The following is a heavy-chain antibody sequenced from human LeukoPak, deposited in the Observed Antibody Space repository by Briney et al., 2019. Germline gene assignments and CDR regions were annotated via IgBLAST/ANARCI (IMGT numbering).Heavy chain of an antibody. Sequence: ETLSLTCTVSGGSISSSSYYWGWIRQPPGKGLEWVSAISGSGGSTYYADSVKGRFTISRDNSKNTLYLQMNSLRAEDTAVYYCAKAIGRSEMATAYWGQGTLVTVSS. CDR3: AKAIGRSEMATAY. CDR2: ISGSGGST. D-gene: IGHD5-18*01. CDR1: GGSISSSSYY. V-gene: IGHV3-23*01. J-gene: IGHJ4*02.